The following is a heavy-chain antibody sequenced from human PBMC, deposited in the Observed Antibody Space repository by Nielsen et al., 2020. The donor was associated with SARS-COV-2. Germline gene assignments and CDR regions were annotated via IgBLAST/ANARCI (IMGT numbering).Heavy chain of an antibody. CDR3: AKGYDSSGIFDY. CDR1: GFTFDDYA. Sequence: SCAASGFTFDDYAMHWVRQAPGKGLEWVSGISWNSGSIGYADSVKGRFTISRDNAKNSLYLQMNSLRAEDTALYYCAKGYDSSGIFDYWGQGTLVTVSS. D-gene: IGHD3-22*01. J-gene: IGHJ4*02. CDR2: ISWNSGSI. V-gene: IGHV3-9*01.